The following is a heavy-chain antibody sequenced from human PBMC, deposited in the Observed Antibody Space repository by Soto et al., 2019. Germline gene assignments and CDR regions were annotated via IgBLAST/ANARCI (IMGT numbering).Heavy chain of an antibody. CDR2: IKQDGREK. V-gene: IGHV3-7*01. J-gene: IGHJ6*02. CDR1: GRVFSSFW. CDR3: ARGHKGLEV. Sequence: EVQLVESGGDFVQPGGSLRLSCEASGRVFSSFWMSWVRQAPGKGLEWVAYIKQDGREKYYVDSVKGRFTISRDNPKSSLYLQMNNLRAEDTAVYYCARGHKGLEVWGQGTTVTVSS.